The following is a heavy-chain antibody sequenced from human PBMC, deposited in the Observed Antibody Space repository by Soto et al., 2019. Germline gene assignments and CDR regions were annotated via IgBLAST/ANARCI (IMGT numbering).Heavy chain of an antibody. Sequence: PSETLSLTCTVCGGSVSSGSYYWSWIRQPPGKGLEWIGYIYYSGSTNYNPSLKSRVTISVDTSKNQFSLKLSSVTAADTAVYYCARVGRSIYYFDYWGQGTLVTAPQ. CDR1: GGSVSSGSYY. CDR3: ARVGRSIYYFDY. CDR2: IYYSGST. J-gene: IGHJ4*02. V-gene: IGHV4-61*01. D-gene: IGHD2-21*01.